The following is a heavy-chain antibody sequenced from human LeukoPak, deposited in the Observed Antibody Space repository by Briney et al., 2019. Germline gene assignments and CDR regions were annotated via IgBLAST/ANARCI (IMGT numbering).Heavy chain of an antibody. CDR1: DGAFSGYY. D-gene: IGHD1-26*01. CDR2: INHSGNT. Sequence: SETLSLTCGVYDGAFSGYYWTWIRQPPGKGLEWIGEINHSGNTNYNPSLQSRVTISVDTSKNHFSLKLSSVTAADTAVYYCARDRVGATLVGRRENYYYMDVWGKGTTVTVSS. CDR3: ARDRVGATLVGRRENYYYMDV. V-gene: IGHV4-34*01. J-gene: IGHJ6*03.